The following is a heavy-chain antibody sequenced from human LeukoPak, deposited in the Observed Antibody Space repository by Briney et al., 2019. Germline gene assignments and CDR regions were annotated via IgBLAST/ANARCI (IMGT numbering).Heavy chain of an antibody. J-gene: IGHJ4*01. Sequence: PSETLSLTCTVSGGSISSYYWSWIRQPPGKGLEWIGYIYYSGSTNYNPSLKSRVTISVDTSKNQFSLSMTSVTAADTAVYFCATPWYYASRGYIFDDWGHGTLVTVSS. CDR1: GGSISSYY. D-gene: IGHD3-22*01. CDR2: IYYSGST. CDR3: ATPWYYASRGYIFDD. V-gene: IGHV4-59*01.